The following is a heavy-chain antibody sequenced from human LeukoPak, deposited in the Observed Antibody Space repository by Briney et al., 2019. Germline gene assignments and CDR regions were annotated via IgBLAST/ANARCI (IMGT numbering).Heavy chain of an antibody. CDR1: GFTFSSYG. CDR2: IQYDVSSE. D-gene: IGHD1-26*01. J-gene: IGHJ4*02. V-gene: IGHV3-30*02. Sequence: GGSLRLSCAASGFTFSSYGMHWVRQAPGKGLEWVAFIQYDVSSEYYADSVKGRFTVSRDNSKNTLYLQMNSLRAEDTAVYYCARDGWELLAPFDYWGQGTLVTVSS. CDR3: ARDGWELLAPFDY.